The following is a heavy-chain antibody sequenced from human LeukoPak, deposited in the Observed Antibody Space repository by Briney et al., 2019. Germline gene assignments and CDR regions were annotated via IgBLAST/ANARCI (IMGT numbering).Heavy chain of an antibody. J-gene: IGHJ3*02. Sequence: SETLSLTCSVSGYSVSSDYYWGWIRQPPGKGLEWIGTVYHAGSNYNNPSLESRLTISMDTSKNQFSLKLTSVTVADTAVYYCARTYWAHDAFDIWGQGTMVTVSS. CDR2: VYHAGSN. D-gene: IGHD2-8*02. V-gene: IGHV4-38-2*01. CDR3: ARTYWAHDAFDI. CDR1: GYSVSSDYY.